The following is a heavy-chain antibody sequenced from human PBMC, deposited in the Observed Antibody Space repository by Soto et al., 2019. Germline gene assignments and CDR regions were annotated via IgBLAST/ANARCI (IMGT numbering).Heavy chain of an antibody. J-gene: IGHJ5*02. CDR2: ISTYDGNT. CDR1: GYTFFTYG. CDR3: ARKSSSSSWFDP. D-gene: IGHD6-6*01. V-gene: IGHV1-18*01. Sequence: GASVKVSCKASGYTFFTYGITWVRQAPGQGLEWMGWISTYDGNTDYAQKPQGRVTMTTDTSTRTAYMELRSLRSDDTAVYYCARKSSSSSWFDPWGQGTLVTVSS.